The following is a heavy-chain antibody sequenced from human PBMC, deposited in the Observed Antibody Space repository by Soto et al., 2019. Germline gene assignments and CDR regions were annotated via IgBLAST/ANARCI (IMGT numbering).Heavy chain of an antibody. CDR1: GFTFSSYA. V-gene: IGHV3-30-3*01. J-gene: IGHJ6*02. CDR3: ARDDHNRYYYYGMDV. CDR2: ISYDGSNK. Sequence: GGSLRLSCAASGFTFSSYAMHWVRQAPGKGLEWVAVISYDGSNKYYADSVKGRFTISRDNSKNTLYLQMNSLRAEDTAVYYCARDDHNRYYYYGMDVWGQGTKVTVSS.